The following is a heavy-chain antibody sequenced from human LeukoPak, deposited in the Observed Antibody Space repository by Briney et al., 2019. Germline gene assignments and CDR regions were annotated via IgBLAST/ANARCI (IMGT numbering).Heavy chain of an antibody. J-gene: IGHJ4*02. CDR1: GYSISSDYY. CDR3: ARLGVIGRTFDF. CDR2: IYHSGRT. V-gene: IGHV4-38-2*02. D-gene: IGHD2-21*01. Sequence: PSETLSLTCNVSGYSISSDYYWGWIRQPPGKGLEWIGTIYHSGRTYYNPSLKSRVIISVDTSKNHFSLNLISVTAADTAVYYCARLGVIGRTFDFWGQGTLVTVSS.